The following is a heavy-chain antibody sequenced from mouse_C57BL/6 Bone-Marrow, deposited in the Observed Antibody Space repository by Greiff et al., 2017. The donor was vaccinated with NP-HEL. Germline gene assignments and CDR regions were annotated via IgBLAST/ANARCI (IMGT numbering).Heavy chain of an antibody. D-gene: IGHD1-1*01. CDR1: GFTFSSYA. CDR2: ISDGGSYT. CDR3: ARDRVTTVVATRWYFDV. J-gene: IGHJ1*03. V-gene: IGHV5-4*01. Sequence: EVKLVESGGGLVKPGGSLKLSCAASGFTFSSYAMSWVRQTPEKRLEWVATISDGGSYTYYPDNVKGRFTISRDNAKNNLYLQMSHLKSEDTAMYYCARDRVTTVVATRWYFDVWGTGTTVTVSS.